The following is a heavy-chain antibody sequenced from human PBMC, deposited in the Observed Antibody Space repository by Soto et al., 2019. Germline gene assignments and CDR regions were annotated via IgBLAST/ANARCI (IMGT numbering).Heavy chain of an antibody. CDR3: AKDLLRPGRAYGMDV. J-gene: IGHJ6*02. CDR1: GFTFSTYG. Sequence: QVQLVESGGGVVQPGRSLRLSCAASGFTFSTYGMHWVRQAPGKGLEWVAVISYDGSNKYYADSVKGRFTISRDNSXXTLYLQMNSLRAEDTAVYYCAKDLLRPGRAYGMDVWGQGTTVTVSS. V-gene: IGHV3-30*18. CDR2: ISYDGSNK. D-gene: IGHD6-25*01.